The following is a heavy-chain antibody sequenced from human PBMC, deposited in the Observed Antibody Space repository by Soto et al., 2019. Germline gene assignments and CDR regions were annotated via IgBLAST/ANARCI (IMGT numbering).Heavy chain of an antibody. CDR3: VQSRCGGDCLQSYSSHSYYGLDV. CDR1: GLSLSTTGVG. J-gene: IGHJ6*02. Sequence: QITLKESGPTLVKPTQTLTLTCTFSGLSLSTTGVGVGWIRQPPGKALEWLALIYWDDDKRYSPSLKSRLTITKDTSKNQVVLTMTHRDPVDTATYYCVQSRCGGDCLQSYSSHSYYGLDVWGQGTTVTVSS. CDR2: IYWDDDK. V-gene: IGHV2-5*02. D-gene: IGHD2-21*02.